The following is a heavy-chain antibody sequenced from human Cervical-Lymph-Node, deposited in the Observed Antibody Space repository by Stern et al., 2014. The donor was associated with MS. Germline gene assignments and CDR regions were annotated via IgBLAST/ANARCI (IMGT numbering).Heavy chain of an antibody. CDR2: ISTNNGNT. D-gene: IGHD4-11*01. Sequence: QLVQSGVEVKNPGASVRVSCKASGYTFTSYGISWVRQAPGQGLERMGWISTNNGNTNYAQKLQGRVTMTTDTSTSTAYMELRSLRSVDAAVYYCARGTVPLGYYFYYGMDVWGQGTTVTVSS. CDR1: GYTFTSYG. J-gene: IGHJ6*02. CDR3: ARGTVPLGYYFYYGMDV. V-gene: IGHV1-18*01.